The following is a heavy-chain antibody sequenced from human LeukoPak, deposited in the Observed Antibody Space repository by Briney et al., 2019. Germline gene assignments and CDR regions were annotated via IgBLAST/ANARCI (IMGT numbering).Heavy chain of an antibody. Sequence: GGSLRLSCAASGFTFSSYSMNWVRQAPGKGLEWVSSISSSSSYIYYVDSVKGRFTISRDNAKNSLYLQMNSLRAEDTAVYYCARGRYDFWSGYYTFDYRGQGTLVTVSS. D-gene: IGHD3-3*01. V-gene: IGHV3-21*01. J-gene: IGHJ4*02. CDR1: GFTFSSYS. CDR2: ISSSSSYI. CDR3: ARGRYDFWSGYYTFDY.